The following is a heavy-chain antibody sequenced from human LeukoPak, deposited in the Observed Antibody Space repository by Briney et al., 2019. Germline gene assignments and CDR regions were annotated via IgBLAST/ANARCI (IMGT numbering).Heavy chain of an antibody. V-gene: IGHV3-21*01. Sequence: GGSLRLSCTASGFAFNNNWMNWVRQAPGKGLEWVSSISSSSSYIYYADSVKGRFTISRDNAKNSLYLQMNSLRAEDTAVYYCARGNRSPTYYDFWSVDYWGQGTLVTVSS. CDR1: GFAFNNNW. J-gene: IGHJ4*02. CDR3: ARGNRSPTYYDFWSVDY. CDR2: ISSSSSYI. D-gene: IGHD3-3*01.